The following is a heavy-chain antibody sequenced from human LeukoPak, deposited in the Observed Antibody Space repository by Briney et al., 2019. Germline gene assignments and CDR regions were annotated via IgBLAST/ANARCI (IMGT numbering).Heavy chain of an antibody. V-gene: IGHV4-4*09. D-gene: IGHD6-6*01. CDR3: ARHRASIAARWVFDY. J-gene: IGHJ4*02. CDR2: IYTSGST. Sequence: TSETLSLTCTVSGGSISSYYWSWIRQPPGKGLEWIGYIYTSGSTNYNPSLKSRVTISVDTSKNQFSLKLSSVTAADTAVYYCARHRASIAARWVFDYWGQGTLVTVSS. CDR1: GGSISSYY.